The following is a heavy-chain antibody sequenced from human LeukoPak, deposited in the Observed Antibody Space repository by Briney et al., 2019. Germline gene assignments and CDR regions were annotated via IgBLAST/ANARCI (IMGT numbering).Heavy chain of an antibody. CDR1: GFTFSSYS. V-gene: IGHV3-21*01. Sequence: VGSLRLSCAASGFTFSSYSMNWVRQAPGKGLEWVSSISSSSSYIYYADSVKGRFTISRDNAKNSLYLQMNSLRAEDTAVYYCARGYGGYYFDYWGQGTLVTVSS. D-gene: IGHD5-12*01. J-gene: IGHJ4*02. CDR3: ARGYGGYYFDY. CDR2: ISSSSSYI.